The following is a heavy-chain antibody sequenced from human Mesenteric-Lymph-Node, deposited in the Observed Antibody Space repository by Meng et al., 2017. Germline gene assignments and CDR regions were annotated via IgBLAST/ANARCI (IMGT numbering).Heavy chain of an antibody. V-gene: IGHV3-20*04. J-gene: IGHJ4*01. CDR3: AADLGGWAFHY. D-gene: IGHD3-16*01. CDR1: GYTFSDYY. CDR2: INWESTLM. Sequence: GESLKISCAASGYTFSDYYMSWIRQAPGKGPEWVSTINWESTLMGYSASVKGRFTISRDNARNSLYLQMDTLRDEDTALYYCAADLGGWAFHYWGQGTLVTVSS.